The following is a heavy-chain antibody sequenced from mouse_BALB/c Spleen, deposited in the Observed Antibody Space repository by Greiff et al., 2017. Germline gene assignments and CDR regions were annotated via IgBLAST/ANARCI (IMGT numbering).Heavy chain of an antibody. Sequence: QVQLQQSGAELVKPGASVKLSCKASGYTFTSYWMHWVKQRPGQGLEWIGEIDPSDSYTNYNQKFKGKATLTVDKSSSTAYMQLSSLTSEDSAVYYCARGRDWYFDVWGAGTTVTVSS. CDR1: GYTFTSYW. J-gene: IGHJ1*01. V-gene: IGHV1-69*02. CDR3: ARGRDWYFDV. CDR2: IDPSDSYT.